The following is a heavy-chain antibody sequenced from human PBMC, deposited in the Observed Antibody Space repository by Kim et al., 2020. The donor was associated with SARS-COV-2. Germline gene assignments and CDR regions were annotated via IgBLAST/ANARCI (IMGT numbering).Heavy chain of an antibody. D-gene: IGHD6-13*01. V-gene: IGHV3-30*02. J-gene: IGHJ5*02. Sequence: AESVKGRFTISREKSKNTLYLQMNSRRAEDTAVYYCAKDGRGIAAAPFDPWGQGTLVTVSS. CDR3: AKDGRGIAAAPFDP.